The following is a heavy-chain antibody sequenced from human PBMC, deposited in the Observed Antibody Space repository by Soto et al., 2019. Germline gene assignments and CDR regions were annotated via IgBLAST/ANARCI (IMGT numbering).Heavy chain of an antibody. CDR3: AREWTLTYYDILTGSPPGRDENWFDP. D-gene: IGHD3-9*01. CDR1: GGTFSSYA. J-gene: IGHJ5*02. Sequence: SVKVSCKASGGTFSSYAISWVRQAPGQGLEWMGGIIPIFGTADYAQKFQGRVTITADASTRTAYMELSSLRSEDTAVYYCAREWTLTYYDILTGSPPGRDENWFDPWGQGTLVTVSS. V-gene: IGHV1-69*13. CDR2: IIPIFGTA.